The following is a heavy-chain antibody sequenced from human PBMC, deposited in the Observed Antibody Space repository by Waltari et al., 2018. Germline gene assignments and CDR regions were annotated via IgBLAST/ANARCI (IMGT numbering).Heavy chain of an antibody. J-gene: IGHJ2*01. Sequence: EVQLVESGGGLVQPGGSLRLSCAASGFPFSSYEINWVRRAPGKGRGWFAYSRSGGSTIYYADSVKGRFTISREKAKNSLYLQMNSLRAEDTAVYYCARDSLMGDWYFDLWGRGTLVTVSS. D-gene: IGHD2-21*01. CDR3: ARDSLMGDWYFDL. CDR1: GFPFSSYE. CDR2: SRSGGSTI. V-gene: IGHV3-48*03.